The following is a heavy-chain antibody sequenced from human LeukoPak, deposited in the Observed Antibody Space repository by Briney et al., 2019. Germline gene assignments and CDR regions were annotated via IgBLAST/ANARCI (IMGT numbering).Heavy chain of an antibody. Sequence: PSETLSLTCTVSGGSISSSSYYWGWIRQPPGKGLEWIGSIYYSGSTYYNPSLKSRVTISVDTSKNQFSLKLSSVTAADTAVYYCARGYYGSGSYFDYYYYYMDVWGKGTTVTISS. J-gene: IGHJ6*03. CDR1: GGSISSSSYY. V-gene: IGHV4-39*07. CDR3: ARGYYGSGSYFDYYYYYMDV. CDR2: IYYSGST. D-gene: IGHD3-10*01.